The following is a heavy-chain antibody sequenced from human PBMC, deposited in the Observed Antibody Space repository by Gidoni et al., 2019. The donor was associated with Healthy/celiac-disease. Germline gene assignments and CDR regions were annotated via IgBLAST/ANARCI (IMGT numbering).Heavy chain of an antibody. D-gene: IGHD3-3*01. V-gene: IGHV3-11*04. CDR3: LVSPKNAIFGVVITRYYYYYYMDV. J-gene: IGHJ6*03. CDR1: DYY. Sequence: DYYMNWVRQAPGKGLEWVSSISSSSTIYYADSVKGRFTISRDNAKNSLYLQMNSLRAEDTAVFSNLVSPKNAIFGVVITRYYYYYYMDVWGKGTTVTVSS. CDR2: ISSSSTI.